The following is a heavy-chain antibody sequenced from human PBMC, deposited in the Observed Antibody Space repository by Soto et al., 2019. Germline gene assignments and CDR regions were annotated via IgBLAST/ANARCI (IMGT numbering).Heavy chain of an antibody. V-gene: IGHV3-23*01. D-gene: IGHD3-10*01. CDR1: GFTFTNYP. CDR3: AKRPLKFEGSYFDY. J-gene: IGHJ4*02. Sequence: EVQMLDSGGGLVQPGGSLRLSCAASGFTFTNYPMAWVRQAPAKGLEWVSTISGSGGSTFYADSVKGRFTISRDNSKNTVYLQMNSLRVEDTAVYYCAKRPLKFEGSYFDYWGQGTLVTVSS. CDR2: ISGSGGST.